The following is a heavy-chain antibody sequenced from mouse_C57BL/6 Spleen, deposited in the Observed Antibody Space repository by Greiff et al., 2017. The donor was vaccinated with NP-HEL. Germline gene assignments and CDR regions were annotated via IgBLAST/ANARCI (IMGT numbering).Heavy chain of an antibody. D-gene: IGHD2-3*01. CDR2: IDPETGGT. Sequence: QVQLQQSGAELVRPGASVTLSCKASGYTFTDYEMHWVKQTPVHGLEWIGAIDPETGGTAYNQKFKGKAILTADKSSSTAYMELRRLTSEDSAFYYCTRGDGSSFAFWGQGTLVTVSA. CDR3: TRGDGSSFAF. J-gene: IGHJ3*01. CDR1: GYTFTDYE. V-gene: IGHV1-15*01.